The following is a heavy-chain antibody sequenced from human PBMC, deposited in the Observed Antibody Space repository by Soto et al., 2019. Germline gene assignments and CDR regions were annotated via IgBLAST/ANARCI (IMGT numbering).Heavy chain of an antibody. CDR2: INHSGST. V-gene: IGHV4-34*01. CDR3: ARTYSSSWSPFDY. J-gene: IGHJ4*02. D-gene: IGHD6-13*01. Sequence: QVQLQQWGAGLLKPSETLSLTCAVYGGSFSGYYWSWIRQPPGKGLEWIGEINHSGSTNYNPSLKSRVTISVDTSKNPFALKLSSVTAADTAVYYCARTYSSSWSPFDYWGQGTLVTVSS. CDR1: GGSFSGYY.